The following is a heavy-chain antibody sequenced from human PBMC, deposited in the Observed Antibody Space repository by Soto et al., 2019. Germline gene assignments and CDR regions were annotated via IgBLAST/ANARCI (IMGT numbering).Heavy chain of an antibody. J-gene: IGHJ6*02. CDR3: AKEAYSSSSARKYYYFGMDV. D-gene: IGHD6-6*01. Sequence: QVQLVESGGGVVQPGRSLRLSCAASGFTFSSYGMHWVRQAPGKGLEWVAVISYDGSNKYYADSVKGRFTISRDNSKNTXYXRMNRLRAEDTAVYYCAKEAYSSSSARKYYYFGMDVWGQGTTVTVSS. V-gene: IGHV3-30*18. CDR1: GFTFSSYG. CDR2: ISYDGSNK.